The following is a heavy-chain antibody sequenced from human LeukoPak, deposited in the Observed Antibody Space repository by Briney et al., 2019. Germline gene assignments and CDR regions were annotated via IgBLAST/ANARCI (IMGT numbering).Heavy chain of an antibody. CDR1: GFTVSSYY. J-gene: IGHJ4*02. V-gene: IGHV3-53*01. CDR3: ASGKSYSSSSELSSFDY. D-gene: IGHD6-13*01. Sequence: GGSLRLSCAASGFTVSSYYMSWVRQAPGKGLEWVSIIYSGGTTYYADSVKGRFTISRDNSKNTLYLQMNSLRAEDTAVYYCASGKSYSSSSELSSFDYWGQGTLVTVSS. CDR2: IYSGGTT.